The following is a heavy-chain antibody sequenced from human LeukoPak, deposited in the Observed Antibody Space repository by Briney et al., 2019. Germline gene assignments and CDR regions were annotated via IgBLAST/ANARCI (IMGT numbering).Heavy chain of an antibody. D-gene: IGHD3-10*01. J-gene: IGHJ6*02. Sequence: GGSLRLSCAASGFTFSNYAMSWVRQAPGKGLEWVSTISGSGGSTYYADSVKGRFTISRDNSKNTLYLQMNSLRAEDTAVYYCAKRGELLWFGELSYYYGMDVWGQGTTVTVSS. CDR2: ISGSGGST. CDR3: AKRGELLWFGELSYYYGMDV. V-gene: IGHV3-23*01. CDR1: GFTFSNYA.